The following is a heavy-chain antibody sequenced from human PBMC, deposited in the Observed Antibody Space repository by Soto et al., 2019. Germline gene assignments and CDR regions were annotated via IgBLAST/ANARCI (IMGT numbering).Heavy chain of an antibody. D-gene: IGHD3-10*01. V-gene: IGHV4-59*01. CDR3: ARVIYSYCDP. Sequence: SETPSLTCTVSGGSISSYYWSWIRQPPGKGLEWIGYIYYSGSTNYNPSLKSRVTISVDTSKNQFSLKLSSVTAADTAVYYCARVIYSYCDPWGQGTLVTVSS. CDR2: IYYSGST. J-gene: IGHJ5*02. CDR1: GGSISSYY.